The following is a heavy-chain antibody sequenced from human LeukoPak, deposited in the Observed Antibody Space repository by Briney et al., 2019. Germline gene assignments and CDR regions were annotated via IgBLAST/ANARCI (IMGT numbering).Heavy chain of an antibody. CDR3: ARDGLVAKTTPTIFGWFDP. CDR2: INPNSGGT. J-gene: IGHJ5*02. CDR1: GYTFTGYY. D-gene: IGHD3-3*01. Sequence: ASVKVSCKASGYTFTGYYMHWVRQATGQGLEWMGRINPNSGGTNYAQKFQCSVTMTRDTSISTAYMELSRLSSDDTAVYYCARDGLVAKTTPTIFGWFDPWGQGTLVTVSS. V-gene: IGHV1-2*06.